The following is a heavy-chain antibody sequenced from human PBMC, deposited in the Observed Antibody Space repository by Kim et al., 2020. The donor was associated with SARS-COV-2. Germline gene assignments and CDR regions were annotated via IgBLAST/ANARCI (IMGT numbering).Heavy chain of an antibody. V-gene: IGHV3-21*01. CDR3: AREVAAVAGTRYFDL. Sequence: EPMKGLFTISRDNAKNSLYLKKNSLRAEDTAVYYCAREVAAVAGTRYFDLWGRGTLVTVSS. D-gene: IGHD6-19*01. J-gene: IGHJ2*01.